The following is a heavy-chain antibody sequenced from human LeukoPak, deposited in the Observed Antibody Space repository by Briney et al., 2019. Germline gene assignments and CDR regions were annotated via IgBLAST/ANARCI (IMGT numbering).Heavy chain of an antibody. V-gene: IGHV1-69*05. J-gene: IGHJ6*03. CDR1: GGTFSSYA. CDR3: AREGGGHPGIGYYCMDV. CDR2: IIPIFGTA. D-gene: IGHD2-15*01. Sequence: SVKVSCKASGGTFSSYAISWVRQAPGQGLEWMGGIIPIFGTANYAQKFQGRVTITTDESTSTAYMELSSLRSEDTAVYYCAREGGGHPGIGYYCMDVWGKGTTVTVSS.